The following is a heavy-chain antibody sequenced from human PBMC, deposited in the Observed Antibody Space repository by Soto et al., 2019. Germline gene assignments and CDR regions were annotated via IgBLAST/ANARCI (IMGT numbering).Heavy chain of an antibody. CDR3: AREGVGYYYDSSGSNGAFDI. Sequence: VQLVQSWAGGKKPGGPVKVFFKGSGYTFTSLYIHWVRTAPGPGLEWMGIINPSGGSTSYAQKFQGRVTMTRDTSTSTVYMELSSLRSEDTAVYYCAREGVGYYYDSSGSNGAFDIWGQGTMVTVSS. CDR2: INPSGGST. J-gene: IGHJ3*02. CDR1: GYTFTSLY. V-gene: IGHV1-46*01. D-gene: IGHD3-22*01.